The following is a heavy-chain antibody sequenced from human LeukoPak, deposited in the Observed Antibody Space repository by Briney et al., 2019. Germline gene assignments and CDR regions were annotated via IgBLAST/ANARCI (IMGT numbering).Heavy chain of an antibody. V-gene: IGHV4-30-4*07. J-gene: IGHJ6*03. Sequence: SETLSLTCAVSGGSISSGGYSWSWIRQTPGKGLEWIGYIYYSGSTYYSPSLKSRVTISVDTSKNEFSLKLSSVTAADTAVYYCARDRGYYDSSGYLRGYYYYYYMDVWGKGTTVTISS. CDR2: IYYSGST. CDR1: GGSISSGGYS. D-gene: IGHD3-22*01. CDR3: ARDRGYYDSSGYLRGYYYYYYMDV.